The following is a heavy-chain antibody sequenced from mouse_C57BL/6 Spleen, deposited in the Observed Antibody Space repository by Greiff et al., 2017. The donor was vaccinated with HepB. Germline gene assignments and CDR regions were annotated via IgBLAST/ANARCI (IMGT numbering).Heavy chain of an antibody. Sequence: VQLQQPGAELVRPGTSVKLSCKASGYTFTSYWMHWVKQRPGQGLEWIGVIDPSDSYTNYNQKFKGKATLTVDTSSSTAYMQLSSLTSEDSAVYYCARWVRRAMDYWGQGTSVTVSS. CDR3: ARWVRRAMDY. CDR1: GYTFTSYW. D-gene: IGHD2-14*01. J-gene: IGHJ4*01. V-gene: IGHV1-59*01. CDR2: IDPSDSYT.